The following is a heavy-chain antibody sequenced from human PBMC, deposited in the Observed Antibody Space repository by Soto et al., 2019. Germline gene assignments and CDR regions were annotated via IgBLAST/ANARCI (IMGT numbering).Heavy chain of an antibody. J-gene: IGHJ6*02. D-gene: IGHD5-18*01. Sequence: GGSLRLSCAASGFTFSSYAMHWVRQAPGKGLEWVAVISYDGSNKYYADSVKGRFTISRDNSKNTLYLQMNSLRAEDTAVYYCASPGYYNPEYGMDVWGQGTMVTVSS. CDR1: GFTFSSYA. V-gene: IGHV3-30-3*01. CDR3: ASPGYYNPEYGMDV. CDR2: ISYDGSNK.